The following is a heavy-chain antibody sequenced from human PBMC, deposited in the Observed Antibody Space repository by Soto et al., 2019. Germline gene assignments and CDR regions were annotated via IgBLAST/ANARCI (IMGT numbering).Heavy chain of an antibody. Sequence: EVQLVESGGGLIQPGGSLRLSCAVSGFTVSNNYMSWVRQAPGKGLEGVSVIYSGGYTAYGDSVKGRFTISRDNSKNTLYLQINRRGPADQRVYYCAAQRGGGGYWGQGTLVTVSS. CDR3: AAQRGGGGY. J-gene: IGHJ4*02. V-gene: IGHV3-53*01. CDR1: GFTVSNNY. D-gene: IGHD6-25*01. CDR2: IYSGGYT.